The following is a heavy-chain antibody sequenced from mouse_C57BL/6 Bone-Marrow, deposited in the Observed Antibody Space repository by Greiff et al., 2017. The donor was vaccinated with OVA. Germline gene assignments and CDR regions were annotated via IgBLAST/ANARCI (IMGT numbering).Heavy chain of an antibody. V-gene: IGHV14-1*01. Sequence: VQLQQSGAELVRPGASVKLSCTASGFNIKDYYMHWVKQRPEQGLEWIGRIDPEDGDTEYAPKFQGKATMTADTSSNTAYLQLSSLTSEDTAVYYCTTFITTVVATNYVDYWGQGTTLTVSS. J-gene: IGHJ2*01. CDR1: GFNIKDYY. CDR2: IDPEDGDT. CDR3: TTFITTVVATNYVDY. D-gene: IGHD1-1*01.